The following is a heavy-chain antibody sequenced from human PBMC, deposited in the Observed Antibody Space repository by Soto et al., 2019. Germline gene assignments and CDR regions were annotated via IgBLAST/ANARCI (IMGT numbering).Heavy chain of an antibody. J-gene: IGHJ5*02. CDR1: GFTFSSYW. V-gene: IGHV3-7*01. D-gene: IGHD3-3*01. Sequence: PGGSLRLACSASGFTFSSYWMNWVRQAPGQGLEWVASIKQDGSEKYYVDSVKGRFTISRDNAKNSLYLQMNSLKAEDTAMYYCARDWSASNRSLNWFDPWGQGTLVTVSS. CDR3: ARDWSASNRSLNWFDP. CDR2: IKQDGSEK.